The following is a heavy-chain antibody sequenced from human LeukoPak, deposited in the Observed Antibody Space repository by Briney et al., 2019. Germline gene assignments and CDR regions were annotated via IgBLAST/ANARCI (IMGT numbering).Heavy chain of an antibody. CDR1: GFTFSNYG. Sequence: GGSLRLSCTASGFTFSNYGMHWVRQAPGKGLEWVAFIGYDGTNKCYADSVKGRFTISRDNSKNTVYLQMNSLRAEDTAVYYCARATAYYMDVWGKGTTVTVSS. CDR2: IGYDGTNK. J-gene: IGHJ6*03. CDR3: ARATAYYMDV. D-gene: IGHD5-18*01. V-gene: IGHV3-30*02.